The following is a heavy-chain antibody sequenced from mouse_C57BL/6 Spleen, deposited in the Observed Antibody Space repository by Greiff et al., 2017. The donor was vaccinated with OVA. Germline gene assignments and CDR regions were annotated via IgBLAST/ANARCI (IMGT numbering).Heavy chain of an antibody. Sequence: QVQLQQPGAELVKPGASVKLSCKASGYTFTSYWMHWVKQRPGQGLEWIGMIHPNSGSTNYNEKFKSKATLTVDKSSSTAYMQLSSLTSEDSAVYYCARGLLTFWDYYAMDYWGQGTSVTVSS. CDR3: ARGLLTFWDYYAMDY. J-gene: IGHJ4*01. CDR1: GYTFTSYW. D-gene: IGHD2-1*01. CDR2: IHPNSGST. V-gene: IGHV1-64*01.